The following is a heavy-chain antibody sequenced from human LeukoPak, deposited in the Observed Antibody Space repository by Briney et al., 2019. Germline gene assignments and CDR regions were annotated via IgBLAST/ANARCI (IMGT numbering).Heavy chain of an antibody. CDR2: IIPIFGTA. V-gene: IGHV1-69*13. CDR3: ARGLPIGYCSSTSCYTMGY. CDR1: GGTFSSHA. Sequence: SVKVSCKASGGTFSSHAISWVRQAPGQGLEWMGGIIPIFGTANYAQKFQGRVTITADESTGTAYMELSSLRSEDTAVYYCARGLPIGYCSSTSCYTMGYWGQGTLVTVSS. J-gene: IGHJ4*02. D-gene: IGHD2-2*02.